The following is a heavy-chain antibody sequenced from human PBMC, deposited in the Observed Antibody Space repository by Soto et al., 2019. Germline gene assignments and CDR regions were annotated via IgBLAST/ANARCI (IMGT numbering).Heavy chain of an antibody. CDR2: IYHSGST. D-gene: IGHD3-10*01. J-gene: IGHJ4*02. V-gene: IGHV4-30-2*01. CDR1: GGSISSGGYS. CDR3: ARGVYYYGSGSYYTEYYFDY. Sequence: SETLSLTCAVSGGSISSGGYSWSWIRQPPGKGLEWIGYIYHSGSTYYNPSLKSRVTISVDRSKNQFSLKLSSVTAADTAVYYCARGVYYYGSGSYYTEYYFDYWGQGPLVTVSS.